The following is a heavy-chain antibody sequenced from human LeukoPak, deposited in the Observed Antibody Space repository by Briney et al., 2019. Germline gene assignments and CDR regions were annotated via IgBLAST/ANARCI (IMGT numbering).Heavy chain of an antibody. CDR3: ARVITTYYYYYMDV. CDR1: GFTFSGSA. D-gene: IGHD1-1*01. V-gene: IGHV3-73*01. CDR2: IRSKTNNYAT. J-gene: IGHJ6*03. Sequence: PGGSLRLSCAASGFTFSGSALHWVRQASGKGLEWIGRIRSKTNNYATTYAASVTGRFTISRDNAKNSLYLQMNSLRAEDTAVYYCARVITTYYYYYMDVWGKGTTVTISS.